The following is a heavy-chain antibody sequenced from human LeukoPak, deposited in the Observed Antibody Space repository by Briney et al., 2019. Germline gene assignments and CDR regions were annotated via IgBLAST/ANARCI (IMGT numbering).Heavy chain of an antibody. D-gene: IGHD3-10*01. V-gene: IGHV3-74*01. J-gene: IGHJ5*02. CDR2: INSDGSRI. Sequence: GGSLRLSCAASGFTFSSYGMHWVRQAPGKGLVWVSRINSDGSRIRYADSVKGRFTISRDNAKNTLHLQMNSLRAEDMAVYYCARGPGGRGVYYNYFDPWGQGTLVSVSS. CDR1: GFTFSSYG. CDR3: ARGPGGRGVYYNYFDP.